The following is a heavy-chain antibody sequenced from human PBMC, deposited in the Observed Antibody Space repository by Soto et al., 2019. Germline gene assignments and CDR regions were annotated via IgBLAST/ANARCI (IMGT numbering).Heavy chain of an antibody. Sequence: QVQLVQSGAEVKKPGASVKVSCKASGYAFTSNHISWVRQAPGQRPEWMGWVNIYSGDTNYAEKIRGRFTMTTDTSTSTAYMELTSLRSDDTAVYYCASADYGYEDYWGQGTPVTVSS. CDR1: GYAFTSNH. CDR3: ASADYGYEDY. D-gene: IGHD4-17*01. J-gene: IGHJ4*02. V-gene: IGHV1-18*01. CDR2: VNIYSGDT.